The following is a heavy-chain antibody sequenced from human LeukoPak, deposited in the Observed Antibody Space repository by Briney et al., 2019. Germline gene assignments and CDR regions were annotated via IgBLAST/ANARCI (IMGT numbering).Heavy chain of an antibody. V-gene: IGHV4-39*01. CDR3: ATGGGIAVAHA. Sequence: SETLSLTCTVSGGSISSSRNYWGWIRQPPGKGLEWIASIYHSGTTYYNPSLKSRVTIFVHTSDNQFSLKLSSVTAADTAAHYCATGGGIAVAHAWGQGIVVTVSS. J-gene: IGHJ4*02. CDR2: IYHSGTT. D-gene: IGHD6-19*01. CDR1: GGSISSSRNY.